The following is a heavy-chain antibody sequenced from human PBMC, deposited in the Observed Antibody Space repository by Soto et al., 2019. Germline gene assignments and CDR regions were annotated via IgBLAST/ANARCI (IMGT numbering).Heavy chain of an antibody. CDR2: ISSTTNYI. J-gene: IGHJ4*02. CDR3: ARESENLTSNFDY. CDR1: GFIFTRYS. V-gene: IGHV3-21*06. Sequence: GGSLRLSCAASGFIFTRYSMNWVRQAPGKGLEWVSSISSTTNYIYYGDSMKGRFTISRDNAKDSLYLEMNSLRAEDTAVYYCARESENLTSNFDYWGQGTLVTVSS.